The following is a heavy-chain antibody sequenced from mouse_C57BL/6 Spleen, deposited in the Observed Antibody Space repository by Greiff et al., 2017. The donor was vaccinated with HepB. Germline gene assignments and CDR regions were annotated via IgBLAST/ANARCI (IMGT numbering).Heavy chain of an antibody. CDR2: IRSKSNNYAT. Sequence: EVQLVESGGGLVQPKGSLKLSCAASGFSFNTYAMNWVRQAPGKGLEWVARIRSKSNNYATYYADSVKDRFTISRDDSESMLYLQMNNLKTEDTAMYYCVRQGDSSGYRDYYAMDYWGQGTSVTVSS. D-gene: IGHD3-2*02. CDR3: VRQGDSSGYRDYYAMDY. V-gene: IGHV10-1*01. CDR1: GFSFNTYA. J-gene: IGHJ4*01.